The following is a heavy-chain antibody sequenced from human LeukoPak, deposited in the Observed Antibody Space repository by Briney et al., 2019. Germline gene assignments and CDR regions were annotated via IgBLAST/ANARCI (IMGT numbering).Heavy chain of an antibody. CDR2: ISYDGSNK. CDR3: AKGPHQGYGDYLDY. D-gene: IGHD4-17*01. V-gene: IGHV3-30*18. Sequence: GGSLRLSCAASGFTFSSYGMHWARQAPGKGLEWVAVISYDGSNKYYADPVKGRFTISRDNSKNTLYLQMNSLRAEDTAVYYCAKGPHQGYGDYLDYWGQGTLVTVSS. CDR1: GFTFSSYG. J-gene: IGHJ4*02.